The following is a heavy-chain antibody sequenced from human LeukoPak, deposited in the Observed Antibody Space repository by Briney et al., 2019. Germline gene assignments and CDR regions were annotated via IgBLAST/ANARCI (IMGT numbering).Heavy chain of an antibody. J-gene: IGHJ4*02. CDR3: ARDFRFLEDY. D-gene: IGHD3-3*01. CDR2: IKGDGSEK. Sequence: QAGGSLRLSCAASGFTFSSYWMTWVRQALGKGLEWVGNIKGDGSEKYYVDSVKGRFTISRDNAKNSLYLQMNSLRAEDTAVYYCARDFRFLEDYWGQGTLVTVSS. V-gene: IGHV3-7*01. CDR1: GFTFSSYW.